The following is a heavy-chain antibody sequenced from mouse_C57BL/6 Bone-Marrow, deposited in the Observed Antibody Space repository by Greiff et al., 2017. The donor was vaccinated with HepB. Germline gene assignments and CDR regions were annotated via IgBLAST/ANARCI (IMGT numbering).Heavy chain of an antibody. J-gene: IGHJ2*01. D-gene: IGHD2-4*01. CDR2: IYPVDGDT. Sequence: VQLQQSGPELVKPGASVKISCKASGYAFTSSWMNWVKQRPGKGLEWIGGIYPVDGDTNYNGKFKGKTTLTADKSSSTAYMQLSSLTSEDSAVYYCAGTNYDYYGYWGQGTTLTVSS. CDR3: AGTNYDYYGY. CDR1: GYAFTSSW. V-gene: IGHV1-82*01.